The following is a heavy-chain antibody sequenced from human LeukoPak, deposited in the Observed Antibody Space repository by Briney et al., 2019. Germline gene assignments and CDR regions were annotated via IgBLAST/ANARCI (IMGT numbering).Heavy chain of an antibody. CDR1: GFTFSSHA. CDR2: ISYDGSNK. J-gene: IGHJ4*02. CDR3: ATRGDILTGYPYYFDY. V-gene: IGHV3-30*04. Sequence: GGSLRLSCVASGFTFSSHAMNWVRQAPGKGLEWVAVISYDGSNKYYVDSVKGRFTISRDNSKNTLYLQMNSLRAEDTAVYYCATRGDILTGYPYYFDYWGQGTLVTVSS. D-gene: IGHD3-9*01.